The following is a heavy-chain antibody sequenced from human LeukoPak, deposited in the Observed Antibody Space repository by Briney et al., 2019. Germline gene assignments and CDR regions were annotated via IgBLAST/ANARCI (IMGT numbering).Heavy chain of an antibody. Sequence: SVKVSCKASGGTFSSYAISWVRQAPAQGLEWMGGSIPICGTANYAQKFQGRVTITADKSTSTAYMELSSLRSEDKAVYYCARDRLPHYDILTGYYGYYGMDVWGQGTTVTVSS. CDR2: SIPICGTA. D-gene: IGHD3-9*01. CDR1: GGTFSSYA. J-gene: IGHJ6*02. CDR3: ARDRLPHYDILTGYYGYYGMDV. V-gene: IGHV1-69*06.